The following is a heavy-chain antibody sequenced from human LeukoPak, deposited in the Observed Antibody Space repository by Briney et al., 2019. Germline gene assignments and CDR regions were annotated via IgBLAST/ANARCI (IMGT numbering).Heavy chain of an antibody. D-gene: IGHD1-1*01. CDR2: INPNSGGT. CDR1: GYTFTGYY. V-gene: IGHV1-2*02. Sequence: ASVKVSCKASGYTFTGYYMHWVRQAPGQGPEWMGWINPNSGGTNYAQKFQGRVTMTRDTSISTAYMELSRLRSDDTAVYYCARGQYDENWFDPWGQGTLVTVSS. CDR3: ARGQYDENWFDP. J-gene: IGHJ5*02.